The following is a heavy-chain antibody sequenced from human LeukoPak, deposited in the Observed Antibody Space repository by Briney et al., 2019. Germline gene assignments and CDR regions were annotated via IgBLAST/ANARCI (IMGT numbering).Heavy chain of an antibody. D-gene: IGHD2/OR15-2a*01. CDR1: GFTFSGSA. J-gene: IGHJ6*03. V-gene: IGHV3-73*01. CDR3: TSLSMYSRDDYYYYYYMAV. Sequence: GGSLRLSCAASGFTFSGSARHWVRQASGKGLEWVGRIRSKANSYATAYAASVKGRFTISKDDSKNTAYLQMNSLKTEDTAVYYCTSLSMYSRDDYYYYYYMAVWGKGTTVTVSS. CDR2: IRSKANSYAT.